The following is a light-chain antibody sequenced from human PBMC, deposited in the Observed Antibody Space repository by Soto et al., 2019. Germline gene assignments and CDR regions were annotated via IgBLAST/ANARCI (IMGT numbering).Light chain of an antibody. Sequence: EIVLTQSPGTLSLSPGERATLSCRASQSVSSSYLAWYQQKPGQAPRLLIYGASSRATGIPDMFSGSGSGTDFTLTISRLEPEEFAVYYCQQYGGSPPITFGQGTRLEIK. CDR1: QSVSSSY. CDR2: GAS. V-gene: IGKV3-20*01. CDR3: QQYGGSPPIT. J-gene: IGKJ5*01.